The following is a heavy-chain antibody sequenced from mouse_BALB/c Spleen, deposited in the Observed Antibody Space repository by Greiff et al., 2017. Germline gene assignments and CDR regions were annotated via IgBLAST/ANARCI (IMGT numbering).Heavy chain of an antibody. D-gene: IGHD1-1*01. CDR2: ISSGSSTI. V-gene: IGHV5-17*02. Sequence: EVKLVESGGGLVQPGGSRKLSCAASGFTFSSFGMHWVRQAPEKGLEWVAYISSGSSTIYYADTVKGRFTISRDNPKNTLFLQMTSLRSEDTAMYYCARALYGSSDYYAMDYWGQGTSDTVSS. CDR1: GFTFSSFG. CDR3: ARALYGSSDYYAMDY. J-gene: IGHJ4*01.